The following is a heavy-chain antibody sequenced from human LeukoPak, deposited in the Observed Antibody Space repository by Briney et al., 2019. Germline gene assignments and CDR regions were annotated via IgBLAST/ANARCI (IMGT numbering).Heavy chain of an antibody. J-gene: IGHJ4*02. Sequence: ASVKVSCKVSGYTLTELSMHWVRQAPGKGLEWMGGFDPEDGETIYAQKFQGRVTMTEDTSTDTAYMELSSLRSEDTAVYYCATGSIVGATAFFDYWGQGTLVTVSS. V-gene: IGHV1-24*01. CDR1: GYTLTELS. CDR3: ATGSIVGATAFFDY. D-gene: IGHD1-26*01. CDR2: FDPEDGET.